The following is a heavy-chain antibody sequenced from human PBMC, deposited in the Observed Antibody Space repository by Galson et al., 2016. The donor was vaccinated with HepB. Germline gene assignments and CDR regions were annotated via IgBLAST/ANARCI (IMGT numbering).Heavy chain of an antibody. J-gene: IGHJ6*02. D-gene: IGHD5-24*01. V-gene: IGHV3-30*03. Sequence: LSLTCAVSGDSITSNNWWSWVRQPPGKGLEWVAVISYDGGTENCADSVKGRFTISRDNSKNTLFLQMNSLRAEDTAVYYCARDLQETPYFYYGMDVWGQGTTVTVSS. CDR2: ISYDGGTE. CDR3: ARDLQETPYFYYGMDV. CDR1: GDSITSNN.